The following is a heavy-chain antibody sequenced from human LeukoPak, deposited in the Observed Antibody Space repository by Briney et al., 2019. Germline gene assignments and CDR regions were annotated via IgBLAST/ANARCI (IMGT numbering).Heavy chain of an antibody. CDR2: INGDGSVT. D-gene: IGHD2-8*01. J-gene: IGHJ4*02. Sequence: GGSLRLSRGGSGFTFSTYWYNWVRQGPGKRLVWVAQINGDGSVTRYADSVKGRFTISRDNAKNTVYLQMNSLSAEDAAVYYCARDGPCINGICYTDFDYWGLGTLVTVSS. CDR1: GFTFSTYW. CDR3: ARDGPCINGICYTDFDY. V-gene: IGHV3-74*01.